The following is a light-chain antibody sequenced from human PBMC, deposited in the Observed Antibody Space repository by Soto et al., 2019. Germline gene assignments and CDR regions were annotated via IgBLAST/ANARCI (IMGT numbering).Light chain of an antibody. J-gene: IGKJ1*01. V-gene: IGKV1-39*01. CDR1: HSIVNY. CDR2: LAS. CDR3: QQSHSPPWT. Sequence: DIQLTQSPSSLSASIGDRVTITCRASHSIVNYVGWYQQKPGKAPKLLIYLASSLQSGVPSRFGGSGSGTEFTLTISSLQRDDFATYYCQQSHSPPWTFGQGTRVE.